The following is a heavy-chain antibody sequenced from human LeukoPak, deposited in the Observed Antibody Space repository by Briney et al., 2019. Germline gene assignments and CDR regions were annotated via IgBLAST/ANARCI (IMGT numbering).Heavy chain of an antibody. D-gene: IGHD6-13*01. CDR2: ISSSSSYI. Sequence: TGGSLRLSCAASGFTFSSYSMNWVRQAPGKGLEWVSSISSSSSYIYYADSVKGRFTISRDNAKNSLYLQMNSLRAEDTAVYYCASYEAAAPSDVWGKGTTVTVPS. CDR3: ASYEAAAPSDV. J-gene: IGHJ6*04. CDR1: GFTFSSYS. V-gene: IGHV3-21*01.